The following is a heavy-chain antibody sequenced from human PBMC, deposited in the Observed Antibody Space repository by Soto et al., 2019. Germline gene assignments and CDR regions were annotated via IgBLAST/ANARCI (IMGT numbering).Heavy chain of an antibody. V-gene: IGHV2-5*01. D-gene: IGHD3-10*01. CDR3: AHRRPYYHGSGSYSTVWFDP. J-gene: IGHJ5*02. CDR2: IFWNDDK. CDR1: GFSLSTSGVG. Sequence: SGPTLVNPTQTLTLTCTFSGFSLSTSGVGVGWIRQPPGKALEWLAIIFWNDDKRYSPSLQSRLTITKDTSKNQVVLTMTNMDPADTGTYFCAHRRPYYHGSGSYSTVWFDPWGQGALVTVSS.